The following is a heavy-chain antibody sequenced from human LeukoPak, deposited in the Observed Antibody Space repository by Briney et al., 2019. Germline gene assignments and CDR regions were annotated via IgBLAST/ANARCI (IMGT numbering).Heavy chain of an antibody. CDR1: GYTFTGYS. D-gene: IGHD3-22*01. V-gene: IGHV1-2*02. Sequence: ASVKVSCKASGYTFTGYSMHWVRQAPGQGLEWMGWINPNSGGTNYAQKFQGRVTMTRDTSISTAYMELSRLRSDDTAVYYCARQGYDSSGPFTGWFDPWGQGTLVTVSS. CDR2: INPNSGGT. CDR3: ARQGYDSSGPFTGWFDP. J-gene: IGHJ5*02.